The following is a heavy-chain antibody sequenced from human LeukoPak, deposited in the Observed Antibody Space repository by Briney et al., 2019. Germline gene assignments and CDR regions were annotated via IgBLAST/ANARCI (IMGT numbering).Heavy chain of an antibody. CDR1: GFTFRSYG. CDR2: ISYDGSNK. D-gene: IGHD6-13*01. Sequence: PGGSLRLSCAASGFTFRSYGMHWVRQAPGKGLEWVAVISYDGSNKNYGDSVKGRFTISRDNPKKTLYLEMNRLRVEDTAVYYCAKERGAAAGTVYFDYWGQGTLVTVSS. CDR3: AKERGAAAGTVYFDY. V-gene: IGHV3-30*18. J-gene: IGHJ4*02.